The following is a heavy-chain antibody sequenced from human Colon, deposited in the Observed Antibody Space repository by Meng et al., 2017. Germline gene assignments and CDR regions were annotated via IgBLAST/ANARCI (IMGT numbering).Heavy chain of an antibody. CDR2: ILPSGTT. Sequence: QVHLRQRGTGLLKPPEPPPLPCVVSGGSFSAYYLTSIRQPPGKGLEWGGEILPSGTTYYRPSLLSRVTITLDTSKTQFSLTLSSMTAADTAVYYCARGVDWAKSGNFWGQGTLVTVSS. CDR1: GGSFSAYY. D-gene: IGHD3-9*01. V-gene: IGHV4-34*01. J-gene: IGHJ4*02. CDR3: ARGVDWAKSGNF.